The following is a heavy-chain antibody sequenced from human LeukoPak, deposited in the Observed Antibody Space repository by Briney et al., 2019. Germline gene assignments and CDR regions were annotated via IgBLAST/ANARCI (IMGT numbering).Heavy chain of an antibody. CDR3: ARGRWVTHFDY. CDR1: GGSISSGDYY. V-gene: IGHV4-30-4*01. Sequence: SETLSLTCTVSGGSISSGDYYWSCIRQPPGKGLEWIGYIYYSGSTYYNPSLKSRVTISVDTSKNQFSLKLSSVTAADTAVYYCARGRWVTHFDYWGQGTLVTVSS. CDR2: IYYSGST. J-gene: IGHJ4*02. D-gene: IGHD5-18*01.